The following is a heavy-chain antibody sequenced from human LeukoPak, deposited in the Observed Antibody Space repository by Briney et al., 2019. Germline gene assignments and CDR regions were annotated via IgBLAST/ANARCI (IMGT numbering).Heavy chain of an antibody. CDR3: ATDRGNYNGDSLDM. Sequence: ASVKVSCKASGYSFTGYYMHRVRQAPGQGLEWVGRISPNSGGTKYAQKFQGRVTLTRDTSISTAYMELSRLTADDTAVYCCATDRGNYNGDSLDMWGQGTMVTVSS. J-gene: IGHJ3*02. CDR1: GYSFTGYY. D-gene: IGHD1-26*01. CDR2: ISPNSGGT. V-gene: IGHV1-2*06.